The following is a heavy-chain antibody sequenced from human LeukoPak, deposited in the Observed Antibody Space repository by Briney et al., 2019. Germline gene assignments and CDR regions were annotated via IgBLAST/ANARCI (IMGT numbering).Heavy chain of an antibody. V-gene: IGHV1-2*02. CDR2: INPYTGGT. J-gene: IGHJ4*02. Sequence: ASVKVSCKASGYTFTGYYMHWIRQAPGQGLEWMGWINPYTGGTNYAQKFQGRVTMTRDTSISTAYMELSRLRSDDTAVYYCARVWKDTAGLDYWGQGTLVTVSS. CDR1: GYTFTGYY. CDR3: ARVWKDTAGLDY. D-gene: IGHD5-18*01.